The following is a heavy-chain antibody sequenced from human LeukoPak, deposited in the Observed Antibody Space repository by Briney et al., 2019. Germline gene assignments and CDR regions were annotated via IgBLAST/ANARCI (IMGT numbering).Heavy chain of an antibody. CDR1: GGSISSYY. J-gene: IGHJ4*02. V-gene: IGHV4-59*01. CDR2: IYYSGST. D-gene: IGHD5-18*01. CDR3: ARGGHSYAHY. Sequence: SETLSLTYTVSGGSISSYYWSWIRQPPGKGLEWIGYIYYSGSTNYNPSLKSRVTISVDTSKNQFSLKLSSVTAADTAVYYCARGGHSYAHYWGQGTLVTVSS.